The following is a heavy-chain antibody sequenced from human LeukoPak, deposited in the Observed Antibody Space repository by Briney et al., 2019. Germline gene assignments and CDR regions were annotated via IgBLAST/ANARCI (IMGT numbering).Heavy chain of an antibody. J-gene: IGHJ6*02. CDR1: GGSFSGYY. CDR2: ISHSGST. V-gene: IGHV4-34*01. D-gene: IGHD2-2*01. Sequence: SETLSLTCAVYGGSFSGYYWSWIRQPPGKGLEWIGEISHSGSTNYNPSLKSRVTISVDTSKNQFSLKLSSVTAADTAVYYCARERVVVVPAAEYYYYYGMDVWGQGTTVTVSS. CDR3: ARERVVVVPAAEYYYYYGMDV.